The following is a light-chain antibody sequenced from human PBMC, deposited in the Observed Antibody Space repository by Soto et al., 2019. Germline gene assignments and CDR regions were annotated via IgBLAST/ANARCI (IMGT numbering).Light chain of an antibody. J-gene: IGLJ1*01. CDR2: EVN. CDR3: SSYAGSSNV. CDR1: SSDVGGYTY. V-gene: IGLV2-8*01. Sequence: QSVLTQPPSASGSPGQSVAISCTGTSSDVGGYTYVSWYQQHPVKAPKLMMYEVNKRPSGVPDRFSGSKSGNTASLTVSGLQAEDEADYYCSSYAGSSNVFGTGTKLTVL.